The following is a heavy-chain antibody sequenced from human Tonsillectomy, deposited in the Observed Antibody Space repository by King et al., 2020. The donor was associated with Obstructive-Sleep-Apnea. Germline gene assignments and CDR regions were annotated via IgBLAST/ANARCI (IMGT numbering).Heavy chain of an antibody. V-gene: IGHV3-23*04. Sequence: VQLVESGGGLEQPGGSLRLSCAASGFTFSSYAMSWGRQAPGKGLEWFSSITGSGGSTYYADSVKGRFTISRDNSTKQLYLQMNSLRAEDTAVYHCVKGRIILDYWGQGTLVTVSS. J-gene: IGHJ4*02. CDR3: VKGRIILDY. CDR1: GFTFSSYA. CDR2: ITGSGGST. D-gene: IGHD3-16*01.